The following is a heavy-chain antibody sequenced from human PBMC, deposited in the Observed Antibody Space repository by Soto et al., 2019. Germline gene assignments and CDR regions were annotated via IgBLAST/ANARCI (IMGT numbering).Heavy chain of an antibody. V-gene: IGHV1-69*01. J-gene: IGHJ6*02. CDR1: GGTFSSYA. CDR3: ARDPVVRGVIRGFYYYGMDV. CDR2: IIPIFGTA. D-gene: IGHD3-10*01. Sequence: QVQLVQSGAEVKKPGSSVKVSCKASGGTFSSYAISWVRQAPGQGLEWMGGIIPIFGTANCAQKFQGRVTITADESTSTAYMELSSLRSEDTAVYYCARDPVVRGVIRGFYYYGMDVWGQGTTVTVSS.